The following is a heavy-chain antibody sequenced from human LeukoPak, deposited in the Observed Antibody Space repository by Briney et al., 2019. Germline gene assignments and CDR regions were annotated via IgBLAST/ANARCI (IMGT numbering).Heavy chain of an antibody. D-gene: IGHD5-18*01. CDR3: ARDGEYSYGYGFDY. CDR2: IYSGDRT. Sequence: GGSLRLSCAASGFSVNNLYMSWVRQAPGKGLEWVSVIYSGDRTYYADSVKGRFTISRDTSKNTVYLQMNSLRPEETAVYYCARDGEYSYGYGFDYWGQGTLVTVSS. J-gene: IGHJ4*02. V-gene: IGHV3-66*01. CDR1: GFSVNNLY.